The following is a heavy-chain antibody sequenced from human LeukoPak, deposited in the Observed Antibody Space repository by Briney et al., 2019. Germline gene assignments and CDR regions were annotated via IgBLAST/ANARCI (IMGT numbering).Heavy chain of an antibody. CDR2: IYTSGST. CDR1: GTSISSYY. V-gene: IGHV4-4*07. CDR3: ARGTYGDY. Sequence: SETLSLTCSVSGTSISSYYRSWLRQPAGKEPDWIGRIYTSGSTNNSPSLKNRVPMSTDTSKDEFSLKRSSVTGADRAVDACARGTYGDY. D-gene: IGHD3-16*01. J-gene: IGHJ4*01.